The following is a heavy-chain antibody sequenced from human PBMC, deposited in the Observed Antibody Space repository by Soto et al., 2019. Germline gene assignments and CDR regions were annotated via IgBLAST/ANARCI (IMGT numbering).Heavy chain of an antibody. J-gene: IGHJ4*01. CDR3: ARHPRGGRITFYGVVIPCFEH. Sequence: SETLSLTCTVSGGSISSYYWSWIRQPPGKGLEWIGYIYYSGSTNYNPSLKSRVTISVDTSKNQFSLKLSSVTAADTAVYYCARHPRGGRITFYGVVIPCFEHCGHGTRVTDPS. V-gene: IGHV4-59*08. CDR2: IYYSGST. D-gene: IGHD3-3*01. CDR1: GGSISSYY.